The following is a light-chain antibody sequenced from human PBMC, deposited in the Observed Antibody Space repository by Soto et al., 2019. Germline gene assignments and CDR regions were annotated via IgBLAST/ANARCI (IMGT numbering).Light chain of an antibody. J-gene: IGLJ1*01. CDR1: SSDIGSYIF. CDR3: CSYAGSSTYV. CDR2: EGS. V-gene: IGLV2-23*01. Sequence: QSALTQPASVSGSPGQSITISCTGTSSDIGSYIFVSWFQQHPGKAPKLMIYEGSKRPSGVSNRFSGSKSGNTASLTISGLQAEDEADYYCCSYAGSSTYVFGTGTKSPS.